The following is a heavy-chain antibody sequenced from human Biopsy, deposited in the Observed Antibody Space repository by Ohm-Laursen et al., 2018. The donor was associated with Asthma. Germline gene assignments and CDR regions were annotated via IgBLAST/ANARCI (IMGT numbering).Heavy chain of an antibody. CDR2: HDHEEGGT. CDR3: ASDFPKDYVRYNFQF. Sequence: ATVKISCKLSGYSLTDLSMHWVRQTPGQGLEWMGGHDHEEGGTVNARRFQGRVTMTEDTSTDTAYMELSSLSSDDTAVYYCASDFPKDYVRYNFQFWGQGTLVTVSS. CDR1: GYSLTDLS. J-gene: IGHJ4*02. D-gene: IGHD4-17*01. V-gene: IGHV1-24*01.